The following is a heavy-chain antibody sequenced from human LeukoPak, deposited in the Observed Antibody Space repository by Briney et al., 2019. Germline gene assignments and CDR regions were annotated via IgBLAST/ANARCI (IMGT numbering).Heavy chain of an antibody. D-gene: IGHD6-13*01. Sequence: ASVKVSCKASGGTFSSYAISWVRQAPGQGLEWMGWISAYNGNTNYAQKVQGRVTMITDTSTSTAYMELRSLRSDDTAVYYCARDRWYSRNWNDAVDIWGQGTMVTVSS. CDR2: ISAYNGNT. CDR1: GGTFSSYA. V-gene: IGHV1-18*01. CDR3: ARDRWYSRNWNDAVDI. J-gene: IGHJ3*02.